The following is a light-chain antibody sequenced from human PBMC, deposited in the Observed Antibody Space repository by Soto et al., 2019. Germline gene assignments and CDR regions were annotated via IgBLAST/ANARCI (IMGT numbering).Light chain of an antibody. V-gene: IGKV3-20*01. CDR2: GAS. Sequence: EIVLTQSPGTLSLSPGERATLSCRASQRLSVTYIAWYQQKPGQAPRLLVQGASRRATGVPDRFSGSGSGTDFTLTISRLEHEDFQVYYCQQYGGSPTTFGQGTRVEIK. CDR3: QQYGGSPTT. CDR1: QRLSVTY. J-gene: IGKJ1*01.